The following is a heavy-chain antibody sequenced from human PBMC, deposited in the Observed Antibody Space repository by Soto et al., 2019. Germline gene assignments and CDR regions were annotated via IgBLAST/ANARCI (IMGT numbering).Heavy chain of an antibody. CDR2: INPSGGST. CDR3: ARDIGGCSGGSCFHEGIGFDP. V-gene: IGHV1-46*01. D-gene: IGHD2-15*01. J-gene: IGHJ5*02. CDR1: GYTFTSYY. Sequence: ASVKVSCKASGYTFTSYYIHWVRQAPGQGLEWMGIINPSGGSTSYAQKFQGRVTMTRDTSTSTVYMELSSLRSEDTAVYYCARDIGGCSGGSCFHEGIGFDPWGQGTLVTVSS.